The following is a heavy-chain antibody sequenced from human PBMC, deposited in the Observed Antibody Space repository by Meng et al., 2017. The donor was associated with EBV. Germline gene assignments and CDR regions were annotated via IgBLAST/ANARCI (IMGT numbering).Heavy chain of an antibody. V-gene: IGHV4-34*01. CDR3: ARGRWLQPGSYFDY. CDR2: NNHSGST. Sequence: QGQLDQSGPGLVKPSRTLSLTCAVYGGSFSCYYWSWIRQSPGKGLEWIGENNHSGSTNYNPSLKSRVTISVDTSKNQFSLKLSSVTAADTAVYYCARGRWLQPGSYFDYWGQGTLVTVSS. D-gene: IGHD5-24*01. CDR1: GGSFSCYY. J-gene: IGHJ4*02.